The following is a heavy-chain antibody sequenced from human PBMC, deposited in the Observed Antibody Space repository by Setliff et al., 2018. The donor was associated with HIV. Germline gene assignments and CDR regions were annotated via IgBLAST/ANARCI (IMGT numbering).Heavy chain of an antibody. D-gene: IGHD1-26*01. V-gene: IGHV3-9*01. CDR3: ARDRGWEVGTTSDFDY. CDR1: GFSFHDYA. CDR2: ISWNSGSI. J-gene: IGHJ4*02. Sequence: GGSLRLSCAASGFSFHDYAMHWVRQAPGKGLEWVSGISWNSGSIGYVDSVKGRFTISRNNAKKSLYLQMNSLRAEDTAVYYCARDRGWEVGTTSDFDYWGQGTLVTVSS.